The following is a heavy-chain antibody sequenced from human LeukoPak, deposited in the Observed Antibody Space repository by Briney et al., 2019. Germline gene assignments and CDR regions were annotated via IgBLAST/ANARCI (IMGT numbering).Heavy chain of an antibody. CDR2: INSDGSST. D-gene: IGHD1-26*01. CDR3: ARGGTWETFDY. J-gene: IGHJ4*02. V-gene: IGHV3-74*01. Sequence: GGSLRLSCAASGFTFSSYWMHWVRQAPGKGLVWVSRINSDGSSTIYADSVKGRFTISRDNAKNTLYVQMNSLRADDTAVYYCARGGTWETFDYWGQGTLVTVSS. CDR1: GFTFSSYW.